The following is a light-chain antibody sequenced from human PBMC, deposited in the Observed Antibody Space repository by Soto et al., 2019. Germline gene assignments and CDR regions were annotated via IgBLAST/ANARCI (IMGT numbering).Light chain of an antibody. V-gene: IGKV1-39*01. J-gene: IGKJ2*01. CDR3: QQSFSTPYI. CDR1: QSVNDY. CDR2: AAS. Sequence: DFQVTQSPSSLSASVGDIVTITCRASQSVNDYLNWYQQRPGKAPRLLIYAASTLHSGVPSRFSGSGFGTDFSLTITSLQPEDFATYYCQQSFSTPYIFGQGTKVDIK.